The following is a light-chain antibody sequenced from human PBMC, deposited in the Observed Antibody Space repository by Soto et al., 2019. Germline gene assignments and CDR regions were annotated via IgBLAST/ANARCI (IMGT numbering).Light chain of an antibody. CDR2: ATS. Sequence: EIVLTQSPGTLSLSPGDRVTLSCRASQSVSSNYLAWYQQKPGQAPRLLIYATSSRATGIPDRFSGSGSGTDFTLTISKLEPEEFAMYYCQQYGDYNSPRYSFGQGTRLEI. CDR1: QSVSSNY. V-gene: IGKV3-20*01. CDR3: QQYGDYNSPRYS. J-gene: IGKJ2*03.